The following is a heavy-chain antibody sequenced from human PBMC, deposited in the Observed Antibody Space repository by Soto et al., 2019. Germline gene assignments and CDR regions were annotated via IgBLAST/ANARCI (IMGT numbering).Heavy chain of an antibody. CDR2: IKSKTDGGTT. CDR1: GFTFSNAW. CDR3: TTADYGDYTFPGYYGMDV. D-gene: IGHD4-17*01. V-gene: IGHV3-15*07. Sequence: EVQLVESGGGLVKPGGSLRLSCAASGFTFSNAWMNWVRQAPGKGLEWVGRIKSKTDGGTTDYAAPVKGRFTISRDDSNNTLYLQMNSLKTEDTAVYYCTTADYGDYTFPGYYGMDVWGQGTTVTVSS. J-gene: IGHJ6*02.